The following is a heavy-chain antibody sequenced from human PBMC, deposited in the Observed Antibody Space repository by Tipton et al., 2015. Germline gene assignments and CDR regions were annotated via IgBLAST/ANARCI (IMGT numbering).Heavy chain of an antibody. CDR3: AKFGGTAMVIFDY. Sequence: QSGAEVKKPGESLKISCKASGYRFTNYWIGWVRQMPGKGLDWMGIIYPGDSDTRFSPSFEGLVTISIDRTSDTAYLQWSSLKVSDSAMYYCAKFGGTAMVIFDYWGQGTLVTVSS. D-gene: IGHD5-18*01. V-gene: IGHV5-51*01. CDR1: GYRFTNYW. CDR2: IYPGDSDT. J-gene: IGHJ4*02.